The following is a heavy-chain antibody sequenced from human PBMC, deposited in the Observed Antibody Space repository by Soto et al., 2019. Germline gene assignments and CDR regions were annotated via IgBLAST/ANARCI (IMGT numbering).Heavy chain of an antibody. D-gene: IGHD3-10*01. Sequence: SSETLSLTCAVYGGSFSGYYWSWIRQPPGKGLEWIGEINHSGSTNYNPSLKSRVTISVDTSKNQFSLKLSSVTAADTAVYYCANRLWFGESSVWFDPWGQGTLVTVSS. CDR2: INHSGST. V-gene: IGHV4-34*01. J-gene: IGHJ5*02. CDR1: GGSFSGYY. CDR3: ANRLWFGESSVWFDP.